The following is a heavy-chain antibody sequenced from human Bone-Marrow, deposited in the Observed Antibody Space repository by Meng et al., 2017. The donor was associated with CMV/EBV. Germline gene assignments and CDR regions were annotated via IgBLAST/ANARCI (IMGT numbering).Heavy chain of an antibody. V-gene: IGHV1-8*01. D-gene: IGHD6-6*01. Sequence: ASEKVSCKASGYTFTSYDINWVRQATGQGLEWMGWMNPNSSNTGYAQKFQGRVTMTRNTSISTVYMELSSLTSEDTAVFYCARGKRGIAARPFLILFYWGQGTLVTVSS. CDR3: ARGKRGIAARPFLILFY. CDR2: MNPNSSNT. CDR1: GYTFTSYD. J-gene: IGHJ4*02.